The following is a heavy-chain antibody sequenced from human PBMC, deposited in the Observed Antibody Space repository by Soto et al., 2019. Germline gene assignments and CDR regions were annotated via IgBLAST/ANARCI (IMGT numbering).Heavy chain of an antibody. J-gene: IGHJ5*02. CDR3: ARDQRNGVYSSGYS. D-gene: IGHD3-22*01. Sequence: QVQLQESGPGLVKPSETLSLTCTVSGGSVSSGSYYWSWIRQPPGKGLEWIGYIYYSGSTNYNPSLKSRVTISVDTSKNQFSLKLSSVTAADTAVYYCARDQRNGVYSSGYSWGQGTLVTVSS. CDR1: GGSVSSGSYY. V-gene: IGHV4-61*01. CDR2: IYYSGST.